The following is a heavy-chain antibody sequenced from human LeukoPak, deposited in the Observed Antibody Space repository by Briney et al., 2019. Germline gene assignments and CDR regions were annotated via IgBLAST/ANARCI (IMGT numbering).Heavy chain of an antibody. V-gene: IGHV1-2*06. CDR3: ARDLGEWSYYFDY. Sequence: GASVKVSCKASGYTFTGYYMHWVRQAPGQGLEGMGRINPNSGGTNYAQKFQGRVTMTRDTSISTAYMELSRLRSDDTAVYYCARDLGEWSYYFDYWGQGTLVTVSS. D-gene: IGHD3-16*01. CDR1: GYTFTGYY. J-gene: IGHJ4*02. CDR2: INPNSGGT.